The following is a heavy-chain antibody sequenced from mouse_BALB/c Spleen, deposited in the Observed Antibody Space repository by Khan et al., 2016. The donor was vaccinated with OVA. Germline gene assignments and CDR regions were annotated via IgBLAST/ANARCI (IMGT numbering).Heavy chain of an antibody. CDR2: VSTGGGYT. CDR3: ARLAYYYDSEGFAY. D-gene: IGHD1-1*01. Sequence: EVQLQESGGDLVKPGGSLKLSCAASGFTFSTYGMSWVRQTPDKRLEWVATVSTGGGYTYYPDSVKGRFTISRDNAKNTLYLKMSSLTSEDTAMFYCARLAYYYDSEGFAYWGQGTRVTVSA. J-gene: IGHJ3*01. CDR1: GFTFSTYG. V-gene: IGHV5-6*01.